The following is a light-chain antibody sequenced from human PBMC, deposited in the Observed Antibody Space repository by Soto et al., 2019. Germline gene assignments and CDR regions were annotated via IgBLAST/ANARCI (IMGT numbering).Light chain of an antibody. Sequence: DIPMTQSPSSLSASVGDRVTITCQASQAIGNYLTWYQQKPGKAPKRLIYEASNLETGVPSRFSGSGSGTDFTFTINSLQPEDIATYYCQQYDDLPFTFGGGTKVEIK. CDR3: QQYDDLPFT. V-gene: IGKV1-33*01. CDR1: QAIGNY. CDR2: EAS. J-gene: IGKJ4*01.